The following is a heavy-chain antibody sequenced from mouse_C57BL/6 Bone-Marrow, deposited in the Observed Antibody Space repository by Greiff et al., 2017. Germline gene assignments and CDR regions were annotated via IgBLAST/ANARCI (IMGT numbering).Heavy chain of an antibody. D-gene: IGHD6-2*01. Sequence: VKLVESGAELMKPGASVKLSCKASGYTFTGYCIEWVKQRPGHGLEWIGEIFPGSGSTNYNEKFKGKAPFTAATSSNTAYMQLSGLTTEDSAIGCGARLVAYWGQGTLVTVSA. CDR2: IFPGSGST. V-gene: IGHV1-9*01. CDR1: GYTFTGYC. CDR3: ARLVAY. J-gene: IGHJ3*01.